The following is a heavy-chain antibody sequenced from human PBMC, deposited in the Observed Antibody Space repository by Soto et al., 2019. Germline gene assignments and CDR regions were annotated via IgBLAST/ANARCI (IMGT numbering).Heavy chain of an antibody. J-gene: IGHJ4*02. D-gene: IGHD2-21*02. Sequence: QVQLMQSGAEVKKPGASVKVSCKASGDTFTDYIHWVRQAPGQGLEWMGTVNPSGGHTTYAQHFLGRVTMTRETSTSTLYMELTSLTSDDTAIYYCARGGHVVVVPAALDYWGQGTLVTVSS. CDR1: GDTFTDY. CDR2: VNPSGGHT. CDR3: ARGGHVVVVPAALDY. V-gene: IGHV1-46*01.